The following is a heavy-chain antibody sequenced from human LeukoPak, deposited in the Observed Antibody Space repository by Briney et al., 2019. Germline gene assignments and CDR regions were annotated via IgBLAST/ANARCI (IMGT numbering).Heavy chain of an antibody. CDR2: IGGSGAKT. Sequence: PGGSLRLSCAASGFTFSYYAMGWVRQAPGKGLEWVSAIGGSGAKTYYADPVKGRFTISRDNSKNTLYLQMNSLRAEDTAVYYCAKGGYDGSGINWGQGTLVTVSS. D-gene: IGHD3-22*01. CDR3: AKGGYDGSGIN. J-gene: IGHJ4*02. CDR1: GFTFSYYA. V-gene: IGHV3-23*01.